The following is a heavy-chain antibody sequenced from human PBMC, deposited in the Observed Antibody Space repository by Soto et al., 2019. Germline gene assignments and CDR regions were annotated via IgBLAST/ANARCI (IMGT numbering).Heavy chain of an antibody. D-gene: IGHD2-2*01. J-gene: IGHJ4*02. CDR1: GYSFTSYW. Sequence: PGESLKISCKGSGYSFTSYWISGVRQMPGKGLEWMGRIDPSDSYTNYSPSFQGHVTISADKSISTAYLQWSSLKASDTAMYYCARQARYCSSTSCSRADYWGQGTLVTVSS. V-gene: IGHV5-10-1*01. CDR3: ARQARYCSSTSCSRADY. CDR2: IDPSDSYT.